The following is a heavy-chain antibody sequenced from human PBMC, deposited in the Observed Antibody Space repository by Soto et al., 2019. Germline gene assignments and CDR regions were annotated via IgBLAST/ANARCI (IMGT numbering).Heavy chain of an antibody. J-gene: IGHJ4*02. V-gene: IGHV4-59*08. Sequence: SETLSLTCTVSCGSISSYYWSWIRQPPGNGLYCIGYIYYSVITNXXPSLKSRXXISVDTSKNHXSLKLXSVTAAYTALYYCARNVDTAMVFDYWGQGTLVTVSS. D-gene: IGHD5-18*01. CDR1: CGSISSYY. CDR3: ARNVDTAMVFDY. CDR2: IYYSVIT.